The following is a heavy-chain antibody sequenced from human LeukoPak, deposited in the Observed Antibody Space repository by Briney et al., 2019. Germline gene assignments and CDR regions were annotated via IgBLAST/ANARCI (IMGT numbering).Heavy chain of an antibody. J-gene: IGHJ3*02. CDR1: GGSISSYY. CDR2: ISSSGST. Sequence: SETLSLTCTVSGGSISSYYWSWIRQPAGKGLEWIGSISSSGSTNYNPSLKSRVTISVDTSKNQFSLKLSSVTAADTAVYFCARGPYSYDSSGAFDIWGQGTMVTVSS. CDR3: ARGPYSYDSSGAFDI. D-gene: IGHD3-22*01. V-gene: IGHV4-4*07.